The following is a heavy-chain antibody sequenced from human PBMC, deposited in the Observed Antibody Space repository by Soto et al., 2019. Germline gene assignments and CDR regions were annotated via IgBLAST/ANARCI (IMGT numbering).Heavy chain of an antibody. Sequence: GGSLRLSCAASVLTISSYWMSLVRQAPGKGLGCVSNIQQDGSAKYYADSVKGRFTISRDNAKNSLHLQMNSLRADYTAVYYCARGDTVFGEVTRYNFDDWGQGIQVTLSS. CDR3: ARGDTVFGEVTRYNFDD. CDR2: IQQDGSAK. J-gene: IGHJ4*02. V-gene: IGHV3-7*01. D-gene: IGHD3-3*01. CDR1: VLTISSYW.